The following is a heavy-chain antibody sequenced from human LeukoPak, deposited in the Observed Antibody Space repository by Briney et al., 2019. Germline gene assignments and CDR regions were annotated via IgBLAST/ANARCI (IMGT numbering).Heavy chain of an antibody. CDR3: ARQRGKMRYFDFVALDY. Sequence: SETLSLTCTVSGGSISSSSYHWGWIRQPPGKGLEWIGTIYYGRSTYYNPSLKSRVTISIDTSNNQFFLKLDSVTAADTAVYYCARQRGKMRYFDFVALDYWGQGTLVTVSS. J-gene: IGHJ4*02. V-gene: IGHV4-39*01. CDR2: IYYGRST. CDR1: GGSISSSSYH. D-gene: IGHD3-9*01.